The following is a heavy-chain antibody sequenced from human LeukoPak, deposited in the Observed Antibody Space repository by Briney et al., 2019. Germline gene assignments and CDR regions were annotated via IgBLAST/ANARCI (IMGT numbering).Heavy chain of an antibody. J-gene: IGHJ3*02. D-gene: IGHD6-13*01. CDR1: GFTFSSYA. Sequence: PGGSLRLSCAASGFTFSSYAMSWVRQAPGKGLEWVSAISGSGGSTYYADSVKGRLTISRYNSKNTLYLQMNSLRAEDTAVYYCAKTSVDSSSWYEDAFDIWGQGTMVTVSS. V-gene: IGHV3-23*01. CDR2: ISGSGGST. CDR3: AKTSVDSSSWYEDAFDI.